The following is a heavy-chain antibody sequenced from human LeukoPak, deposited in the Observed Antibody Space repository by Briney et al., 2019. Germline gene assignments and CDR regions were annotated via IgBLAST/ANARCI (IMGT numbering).Heavy chain of an antibody. J-gene: IGHJ4*02. Sequence: GGSLRLSCAASGFTVSSNYMSWVRQAPGKGLEWVSVTYSNGRTYYADSVKDRFTISRDISKNTLYLQMNSLRAEDTAVYYCARGPQGYGDYWGQGTLVTVSS. CDR1: GFTVSSNY. CDR2: TYSNGRT. D-gene: IGHD5-12*01. CDR3: ARGPQGYGDY. V-gene: IGHV3-53*01.